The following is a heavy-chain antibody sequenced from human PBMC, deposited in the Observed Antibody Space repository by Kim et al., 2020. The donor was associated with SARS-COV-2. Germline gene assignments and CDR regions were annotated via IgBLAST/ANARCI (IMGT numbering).Heavy chain of an antibody. J-gene: IGHJ5*02. CDR3: AKDRDYPWFDP. V-gene: IGHV3-30*18. Sequence: GGSLRLSCAASGFTFSSYGMHWVRQAPGKGLEWVAVISYDGSNKYYADSVKGRFTISRDNSKNTLYLQMNSLRAEDTAVYYCAKDRDYPWFDPWGQGTLVTVSS. CDR1: GFTFSSYG. CDR2: ISYDGSNK. D-gene: IGHD3-16*01.